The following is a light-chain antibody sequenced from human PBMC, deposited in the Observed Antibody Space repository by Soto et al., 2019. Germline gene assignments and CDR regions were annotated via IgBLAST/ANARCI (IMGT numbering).Light chain of an antibody. V-gene: IGKV1-9*01. Sequence: DIQLTQSPSFLSASVGDRVTITCRASQGIDTYLTWYQQKPGKAPKLLIYAASFLQSGVPSRFSSSGAGTEFSLPISSLQPEDFAAYYCQQLNTYPFIFGQGTRLEIK. CDR3: QQLNTYPFI. CDR1: QGIDTY. CDR2: AAS. J-gene: IGKJ5*01.